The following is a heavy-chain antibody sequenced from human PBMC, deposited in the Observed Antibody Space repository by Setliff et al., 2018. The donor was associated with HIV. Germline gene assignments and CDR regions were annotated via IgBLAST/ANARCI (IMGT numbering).Heavy chain of an antibody. CDR1: GFTFDDYA. CDR3: AKASTKWAVGSVAGYFDY. J-gene: IGHJ4*02. Sequence: GGSLRLSCAASGFTFDDYAMHWVRQVPGKGLEWVSFISWGGTTTFYADSVKGRFTISRDNSEHSLYLQMNSLRAEDSALYYCAKASTKWAVGSVAGYFDYWGQGALVTVSS. CDR2: ISWGGTTT. D-gene: IGHD1-26*01. V-gene: IGHV3-43D*03.